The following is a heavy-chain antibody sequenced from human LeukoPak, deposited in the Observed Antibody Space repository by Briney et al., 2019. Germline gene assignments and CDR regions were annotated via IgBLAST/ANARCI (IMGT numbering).Heavy chain of an antibody. CDR3: ARGRYSSRSGGYYFDI. V-gene: IGHV3-7*01. CDR1: GFTLSSDW. CDR2: IKKDGIEK. Sequence: GGSLRLSCVVSGFTLSSDWMSWVRQAPGKGLEWVANIKKDGIEKYYVESVKGRFTISRDNAKNSLSLQMNSLRAEDTAVYYCARGRYSSRSGGYYFDIWGQGTLVTVSS. J-gene: IGHJ4*02. D-gene: IGHD2-2*01.